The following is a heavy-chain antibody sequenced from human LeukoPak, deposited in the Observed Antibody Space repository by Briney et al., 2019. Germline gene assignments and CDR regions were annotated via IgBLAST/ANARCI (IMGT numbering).Heavy chain of an antibody. Sequence: GESLKISCKGSGYSFANYWIGWVRQMPGKGLECMGFIYPGDSDTRYSPSFQGQVTISADTSISTAYLQWSSLKASDTAMYYCARGLQFRGSHYGLDVWGQGTTVTASS. CDR3: ARGLQFRGSHYGLDV. V-gene: IGHV5-51*01. D-gene: IGHD4-4*01. CDR2: IYPGDSDT. CDR1: GYSFANYW. J-gene: IGHJ6*02.